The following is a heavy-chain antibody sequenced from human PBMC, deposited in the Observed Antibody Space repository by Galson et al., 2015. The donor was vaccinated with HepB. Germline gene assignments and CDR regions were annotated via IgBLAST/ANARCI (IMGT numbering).Heavy chain of an antibody. CDR1: GFSLSTSGEG. Sequence: PALVKPTQTLTLTCTFSGFSLSTSGEGVGWIRQPPGKTLEWLGIIYWDDDKRYSPSLKTRLTIAKNTSKNQAVLTMTNMDPVDTATYYCAHRRGNYFNNLDYWGQGILVTVSS. CDR3: AHRRGNYFNNLDY. D-gene: IGHD1-14*01. J-gene: IGHJ4*02. V-gene: IGHV2-5*02. CDR2: IYWDDDK.